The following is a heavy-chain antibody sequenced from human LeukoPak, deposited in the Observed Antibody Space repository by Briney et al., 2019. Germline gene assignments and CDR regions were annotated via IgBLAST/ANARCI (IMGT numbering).Heavy chain of an antibody. D-gene: IGHD3-9*01. CDR1: GYTFTSYG. CDR3: AASRPIYDILTGSSIQDAFDI. J-gene: IGHJ3*02. CDR2: INPNSGGT. V-gene: IGHV1-2*02. Sequence: ASVKVSCKASGYTFTSYGISWVRQAPGQGLEWMGWINPNSGGTNYAQKFQGRVTMTRDTSISTAYMEPSSLRSEDTAVYYCAASRPIYDILTGSSIQDAFDIWGQGTMVTVSS.